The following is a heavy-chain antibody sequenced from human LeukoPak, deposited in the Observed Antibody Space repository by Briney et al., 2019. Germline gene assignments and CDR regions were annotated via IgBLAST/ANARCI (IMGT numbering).Heavy chain of an antibody. CDR2: INHSGST. V-gene: IGHV4-34*01. CDR1: GGSFSGYY. Sequence: PSETLSLTCAVYGGSFSGYYWSWIPHPPGKGLEWIWEINHSGSTNYNPSLKSRVTISVDTSKNQFSLKLSSVTAADTAVYYCARCRYYDFWSGYRNYYYYMDVWGKGTTVTVSS. D-gene: IGHD3-3*01. J-gene: IGHJ6*03. CDR3: ARCRYYDFWSGYRNYYYYMDV.